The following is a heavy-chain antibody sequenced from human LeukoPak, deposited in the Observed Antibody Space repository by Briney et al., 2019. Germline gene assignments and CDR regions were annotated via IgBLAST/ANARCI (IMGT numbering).Heavy chain of an antibody. Sequence: GGSLRLSCAASGFTFSGSAMHWVRQAPGKGLEWVSFIYSDNTHYSDSVKGRFTISRDNSKNTLYLQMNSLRAEDTAVYYCARRAGAYSHPYDYWGQGTLVTVSS. V-gene: IGHV3-53*01. CDR2: IYSDNT. CDR3: ARRAGAYSHPYDY. D-gene: IGHD4/OR15-4a*01. CDR1: GFTFSGSA. J-gene: IGHJ4*02.